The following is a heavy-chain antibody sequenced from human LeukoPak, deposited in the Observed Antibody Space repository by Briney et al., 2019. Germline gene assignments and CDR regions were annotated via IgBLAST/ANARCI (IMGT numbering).Heavy chain of an antibody. V-gene: IGHV1-2*02. CDR2: INPNSGGT. CDR3: ARVMGSGSYYNEFDY. D-gene: IGHD3-10*01. J-gene: IGHJ4*02. Sequence: ASVKDSCRASGYTFTGYYMHWVRQAPGQGLEWMGWINPNSGGTNYAQKFQGRVTMTRDTSISTAYMELSRLRSDDTAVYYCARVMGSGSYYNEFDYWGQGTLVTVSS. CDR1: GYTFTGYY.